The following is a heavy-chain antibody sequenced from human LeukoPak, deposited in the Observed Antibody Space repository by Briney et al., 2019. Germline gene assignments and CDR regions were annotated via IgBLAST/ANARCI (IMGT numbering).Heavy chain of an antibody. CDR2: RSAYNGNT. D-gene: IGHD6-13*01. Sequence: ASVKVSCKASGYTFTSYDISWVRQATGQGLEWMGWRSAYNGNTKYAQTLQGRVTMTTDTSTSTAYMELRSLRSDDTAVYYCARDHSSSCQLFDYWGQGTLVTVSS. J-gene: IGHJ4*02. V-gene: IGHV1-18*01. CDR3: ARDHSSSCQLFDY. CDR1: GYTFTSYD.